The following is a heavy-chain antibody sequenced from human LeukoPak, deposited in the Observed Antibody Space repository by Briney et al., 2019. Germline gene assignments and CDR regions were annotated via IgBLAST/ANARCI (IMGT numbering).Heavy chain of an antibody. CDR2: ISSGSDYI. Sequence: GGSLRLSCAASGFTFSSYGMNWVRQAPGKGLEWVASISSGSDYIYYADSVKGRFTISRDNAKNSPYLQMNSLRAEDTAVYYCARADYDFWSGYYRYYFDYWGQGTLVTVSS. J-gene: IGHJ4*02. CDR3: ARADYDFWSGYYRYYFDY. V-gene: IGHV3-21*01. D-gene: IGHD3-3*01. CDR1: GFTFSSYG.